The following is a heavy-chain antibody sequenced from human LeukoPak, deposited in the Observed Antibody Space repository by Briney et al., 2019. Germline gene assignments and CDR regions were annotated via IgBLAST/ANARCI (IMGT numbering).Heavy chain of an antibody. CDR1: GFTFSSYG. V-gene: IGHV3-33*06. J-gene: IGHJ3*01. Sequence: GRSLRLSCAASGFTFSSYGMHWVRQAPGKGLEWVAVIWYDGSNKYYADSVKGRFTISRDNSNHTLSLQMSSLRVEDTAIYYCVKDIQLSTWGLGTMVTVSS. D-gene: IGHD5-24*01. CDR2: IWYDGSNK. CDR3: VKDIQLST.